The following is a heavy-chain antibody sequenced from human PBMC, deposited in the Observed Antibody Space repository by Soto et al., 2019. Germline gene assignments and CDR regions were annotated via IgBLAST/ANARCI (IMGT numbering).Heavy chain of an antibody. CDR1: GFTFSSYA. V-gene: IGHV3-23*01. D-gene: IGHD3-22*01. CDR2: ISGSGGST. CDR3: AKSLGFMYYYDSSGSGYGMDV. Sequence: GGSLRLSCAASGFTFSSYAMSWVRQAPGKGLEWVSAISGSGGSTYYADSVKGRFTISRDNSKNTLYLQMNSLRAEDTAVYYCAKSLGFMYYYDSSGSGYGMDVWGQGTTVTVSS. J-gene: IGHJ6*02.